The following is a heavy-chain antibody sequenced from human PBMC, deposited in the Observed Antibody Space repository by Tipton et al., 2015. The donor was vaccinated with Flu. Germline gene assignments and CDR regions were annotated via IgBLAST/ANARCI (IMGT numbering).Heavy chain of an antibody. CDR1: GDSVSSNGAA. J-gene: IGHJ6*02. CDR2: TYYRSKWYN. Sequence: GLVKPSQTLSLTCDISGDSVSSNGAAWNWLRQSPSRGLEWLGRTYYRSKWYNDYAASVVGRITIKPDTSKNQFSLQLDSVTPEDTALYYCARDLAVRGYAMAGWGQGTTVTVSS. D-gene: IGHD6-19*01. CDR3: ARDLAVRGYAMAG. V-gene: IGHV6-1*01.